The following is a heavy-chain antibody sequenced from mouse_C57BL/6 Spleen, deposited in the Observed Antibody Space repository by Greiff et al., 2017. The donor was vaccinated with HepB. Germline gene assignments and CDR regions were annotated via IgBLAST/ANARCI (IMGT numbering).Heavy chain of an antibody. CDR2: INPYNGGT. CDR1: GYTFTDYY. D-gene: IGHD2-4*01. J-gene: IGHJ4*01. CDR3: ARLGDYDFYHAMDY. V-gene: IGHV1-19*01. Sequence: EVQLQQSGPVLVKPGASVKMSCKASGYTFTDYYMNWVKQSHGKSLEWIGVINPYNGGTSYNQKFKGKATLTVDKSSSTAYMELNSLTSEDSAVYHCARLGDYDFYHAMDYWGQGTSVTVSS.